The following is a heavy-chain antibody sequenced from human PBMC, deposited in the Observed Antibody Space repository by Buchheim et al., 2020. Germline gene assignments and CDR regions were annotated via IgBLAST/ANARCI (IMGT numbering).Heavy chain of an antibody. V-gene: IGHV4-34*01. J-gene: IGHJ4*02. CDR3: ARGGWEVRFNY. Sequence: QVQLQQWGAGLLKPSETLSLTCAVYGGSFSGYYWSWIRQPPGKGLEWIGEINHSGSPNYNPSLKRRVSISVEKSKKQFVLMLSSVTAADTAVYYCARGGWEVRFNYWGQGTL. CDR2: INHSGSP. CDR1: GGSFSGYY. D-gene: IGHD6-19*01.